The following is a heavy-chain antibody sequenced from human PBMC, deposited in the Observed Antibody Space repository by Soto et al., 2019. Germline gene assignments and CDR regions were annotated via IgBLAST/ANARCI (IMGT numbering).Heavy chain of an antibody. Sequence: GESLKISCKGSGYSFTSYWISWVRQMPGKGLEWMGRIDPSDSYTNYSPSFQGHVTISADKSISTAYLQWSSLKASDTAMYYCARLAHQPARYYGMDVWGQGTTVTVSS. D-gene: IGHD2-2*01. CDR3: ARLAHQPARYYGMDV. CDR1: GYSFTSYW. CDR2: IDPSDSYT. J-gene: IGHJ6*02. V-gene: IGHV5-10-1*01.